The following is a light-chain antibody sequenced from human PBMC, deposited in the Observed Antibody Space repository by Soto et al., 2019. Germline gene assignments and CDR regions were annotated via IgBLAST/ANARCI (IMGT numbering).Light chain of an antibody. CDR3: MQGTHRPVT. CDR2: KDS. V-gene: IGKV2-30*01. Sequence: DVVMTQSPLYLPVTLGQPASISCRSSQSLVYSDGNIYLSWFQQRPGQSPRRLIYKDSNRDSVVPARFSGSGSGTDFTLKISRVEAEDVAVYYCMQGTHRPVTFGGGTKVEI. J-gene: IGKJ4*01. CDR1: QSLVYSDGNIY.